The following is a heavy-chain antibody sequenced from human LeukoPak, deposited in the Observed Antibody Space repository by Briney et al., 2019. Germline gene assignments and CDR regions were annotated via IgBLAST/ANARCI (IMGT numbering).Heavy chain of an antibody. V-gene: IGHV1-46*01. Sequence: ASVKVSCKASGYTFTSYYMHWVRQAPGQGLEWMGIINPSGGSTSYAQKFQGRVTMTRDTSTSTVYMELSSLRSEDTTVYYCARDAYSSGWSHYYYGMAVWGQGTTVTVSS. CDR1: GYTFTSYY. CDR2: INPSGGST. J-gene: IGHJ6*02. CDR3: ARDAYSSGWSHYYYGMAV. D-gene: IGHD6-19*01.